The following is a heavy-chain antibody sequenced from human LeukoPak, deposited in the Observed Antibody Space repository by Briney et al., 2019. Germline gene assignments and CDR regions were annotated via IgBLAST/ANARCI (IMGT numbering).Heavy chain of an antibody. Sequence: GGSLRLSCAASGFTVSSNYMSWVRQAPGKGLEWVSVIYSGGSTYYADSVKGRFTISRDNSKNTLYLQMNSLRAEDTAVYYCARDFAGFLPSPSWGQGTLVTVSS. CDR2: IYSGGST. D-gene: IGHD3-10*01. CDR1: GFTVSSNY. J-gene: IGHJ5*02. CDR3: ARDFAGFLPSPS. V-gene: IGHV3-66*01.